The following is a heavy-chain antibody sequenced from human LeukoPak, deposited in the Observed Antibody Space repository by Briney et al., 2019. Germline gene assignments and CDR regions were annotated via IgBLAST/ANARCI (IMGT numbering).Heavy chain of an antibody. CDR2: INPSGGST. CDR1: GYTFTSYF. J-gene: IGHJ4*02. CDR3: ARVVGNCGGDCYHFDY. V-gene: IGHV1-46*01. Sequence: ASVKVSCKASGYTFTSYFMHWVRQAPGQGLEWMGIINPSGGSTSYAQKFQGRVTMTRDMSTSTVYMELSSLRSEDTAVYYCARVVGNCGGDCYHFDYWGQGTLVTVSS. D-gene: IGHD2-21*02.